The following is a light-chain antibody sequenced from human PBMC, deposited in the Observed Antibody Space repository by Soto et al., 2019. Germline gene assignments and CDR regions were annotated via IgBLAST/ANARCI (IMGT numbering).Light chain of an antibody. J-gene: IGLJ2*01. V-gene: IGLV2-11*01. CDR3: QSYDTSLNGVV. CDR2: DVN. Sequence: QSALTQPRSVSGSPGQSVTLSCTGTSSDVGGYHYVSWYQHHPGKAPKIIIYDVNKRPSGVPDRFSGSKSATSASLAITGLQSEDEADYFCQSYDTSLNGVVFGGGTKVTVL. CDR1: SSDVGGYHY.